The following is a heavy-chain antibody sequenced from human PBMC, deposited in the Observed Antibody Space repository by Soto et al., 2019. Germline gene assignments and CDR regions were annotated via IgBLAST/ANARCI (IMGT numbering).Heavy chain of an antibody. J-gene: IGHJ4*02. CDR1: GFTFSSYA. CDR2: ISYDGSNK. V-gene: IGHV3-30-3*01. Sequence: QVQLVGSGGGVVQPGRSLRLSCAASGFTFSSYAMHWVRQAPGKGLEWVAVISYDGSNKYYADSVKGRFTISRDNSKNTLYLQMNSLRAEDTAVYYCARDSPYDSSGYSGYWGQGTLVTVSS. CDR3: ARDSPYDSSGYSGY. D-gene: IGHD3-22*01.